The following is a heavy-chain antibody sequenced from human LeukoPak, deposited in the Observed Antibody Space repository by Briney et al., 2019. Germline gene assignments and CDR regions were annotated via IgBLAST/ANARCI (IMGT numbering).Heavy chain of an antibody. CDR2: INAGNGNT. J-gene: IGHJ4*02. CDR1: GYTFTNFA. CDR3: ARGLLWFGELSTLGY. D-gene: IGHD3-10*01. V-gene: IGHV1-3*01. Sequence: ASVKVSCKTSGYTFTNFAIHWVRQAPGQRLEWVGWINAGNGNTKYSQNLQGRVTIAGDTSASTAYMELTSLRSEDTAVYYCARGLLWFGELSTLGYWGQGTLVTVSS.